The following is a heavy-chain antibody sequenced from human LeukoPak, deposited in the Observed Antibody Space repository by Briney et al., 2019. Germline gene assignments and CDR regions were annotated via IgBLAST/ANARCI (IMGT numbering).Heavy chain of an antibody. J-gene: IGHJ4*02. Sequence: PGGSLRLSCAASGFTFSSYAMHWVRQAPGKGLEWVAVISYDGSNKYYADSVKGRFTISRDNSKNTLYLQMNSLRAEDTAVYYCARDRGDYLLDYWGQGTLVTVSS. V-gene: IGHV3-30-3*01. CDR3: ARDRGDYLLDY. CDR1: GFTFSSYA. D-gene: IGHD2-21*02. CDR2: ISYDGSNK.